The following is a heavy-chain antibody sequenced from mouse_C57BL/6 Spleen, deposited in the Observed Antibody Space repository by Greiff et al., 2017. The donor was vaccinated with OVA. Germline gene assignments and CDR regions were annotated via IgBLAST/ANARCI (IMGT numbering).Heavy chain of an antibody. CDR1: GYTFTSYW. D-gene: IGHD2-4*01. Sequence: QVQLQQPGAELVKPGASVKLSCKASGYTFTSYWMHWVKQRPGQGLEWIGMIHPNSGSTNYNEKFKSKATLTVDKSSSTAYMQLSSLTSEDSAVYDCARARAIYYDYDSGFAYWGQGTLVTVSA. CDR2: IHPNSGST. J-gene: IGHJ3*01. CDR3: ARARAIYYDYDSGFAY. V-gene: IGHV1-64*01.